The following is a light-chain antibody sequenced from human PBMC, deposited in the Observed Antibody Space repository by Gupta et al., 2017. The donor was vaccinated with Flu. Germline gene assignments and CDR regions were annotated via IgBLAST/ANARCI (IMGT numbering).Light chain of an antibody. Sequence: DIQMTQSPSTLSASVAARVTITCRASQSISIWLALYQQKPGKAPKLLIYKASSLESGVPSWFSGSGSATEFTLTISGLQPDFFATYYCQQYNSYFTFGGGTKVEIK. V-gene: IGKV1-5*03. J-gene: IGKJ4*01. CDR2: KAS. CDR3: QQYNSYFT. CDR1: QSISIW.